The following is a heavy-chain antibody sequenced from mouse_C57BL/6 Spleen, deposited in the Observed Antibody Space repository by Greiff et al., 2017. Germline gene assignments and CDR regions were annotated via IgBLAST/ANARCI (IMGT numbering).Heavy chain of an antibody. CDR2: ISSGSSTI. CDR3: ARIPYYDYGNYAIGY. V-gene: IGHV5-17*01. D-gene: IGHD2-4*01. Sequence: EVQRVESGGGLVKPGGSLKLSCAASGFTFSDYGMHWVRQAPEKGLEWVAYISSGSSTIYYADTLKGRFTISRDNAKNTLFLQMTSRRSDDTAMYYFARIPYYDYGNYAIGYWGQGTSVTVST. CDR1: GFTFSDYG. J-gene: IGHJ4*01.